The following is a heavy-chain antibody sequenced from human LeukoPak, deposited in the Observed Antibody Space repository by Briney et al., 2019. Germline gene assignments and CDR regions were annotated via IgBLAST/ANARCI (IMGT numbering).Heavy chain of an antibody. V-gene: IGHV4-59*08. CDR2: IYYHGNT. CDR3: ARNGNWNYVDY. J-gene: IGHJ4*02. D-gene: IGHD1-1*01. CDR1: GGSISSYY. Sequence: PSETLSLTWTVSGGSISSYYWSWIRQPPGKGLEWMGYIYYHGNTNYIPSLKSRVTISVDTSKNQFSLRLSSVTAADTAVYYCARNGNWNYVDYWGQGTLVTVSS.